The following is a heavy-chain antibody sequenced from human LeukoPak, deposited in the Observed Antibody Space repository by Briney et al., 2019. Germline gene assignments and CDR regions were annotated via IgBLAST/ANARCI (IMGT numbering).Heavy chain of an antibody. J-gene: IGHJ4*01. CDR1: GFTFSTYG. CDR2: IKHDGSEK. V-gene: IGHV3-7*01. D-gene: IGHD6-13*01. Sequence: GGSLRLSCAASGFTFSTYGMSWVRQPPGRGLEWVANIKHDGSEKYYVDSVKGRFTISRDNAKNSLYLQMNSLRAEDTAVYYCARVGTAEGTLEDYWGHGTLVTVSS. CDR3: ARVGTAEGTLEDY.